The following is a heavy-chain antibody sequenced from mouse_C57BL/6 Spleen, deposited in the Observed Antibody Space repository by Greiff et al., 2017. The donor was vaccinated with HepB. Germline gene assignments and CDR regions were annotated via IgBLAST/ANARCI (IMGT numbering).Heavy chain of an antibody. D-gene: IGHD1-1*01. CDR2: IDPETGGT. CDR1: GYTFTDYE. CDR3: TRDYGSSSYYAMDY. Sequence: VQLQQPGAELVRPGASVTLSCKASGYTFTDYEMHWVKQTPVHGLEWIGAIDPETGGTAYNQKFKGKAILTADKSSSTAYMELRSLTSEDSAVYYCTRDYGSSSYYAMDYWGQGTSVTVSS. V-gene: IGHV1-15*01. J-gene: IGHJ4*01.